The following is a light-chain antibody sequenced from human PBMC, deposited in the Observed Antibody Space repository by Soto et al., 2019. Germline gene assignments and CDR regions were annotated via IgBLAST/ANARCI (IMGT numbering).Light chain of an antibody. CDR2: YDH. J-gene: IGLJ2*01. V-gene: IGLV1-36*01. CDR1: SSNIGNNV. Sequence: QSVLTQPPSVSEAPRQRVTISCSGSSSNIGNNVVNWYQQFPGKAPKLLIYYDHLLPSGVSDRFSGSKSDSSATLAINGLQSEDEADYYCAAWDDSLNGVVIGGGTKLTVL. CDR3: AAWDDSLNGVV.